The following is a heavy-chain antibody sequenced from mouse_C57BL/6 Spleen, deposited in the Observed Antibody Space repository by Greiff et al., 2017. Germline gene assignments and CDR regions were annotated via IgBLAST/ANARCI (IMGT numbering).Heavy chain of an antibody. CDR2: ISSGSSTI. Sequence: EVQVVESGGGLVKPGGSLKLSCAASGFTFSDYGMHWVRQAPEKGLEWVAYISSGSSTIYYADTVKGRFTISRDNAKNTLFLQMTSLRSEDTAMYYCARPRDYYGSSYPAWFAYWGQGTLVTVSA. CDR3: ARPRDYYGSSYPAWFAY. J-gene: IGHJ3*01. CDR1: GFTFSDYG. V-gene: IGHV5-17*01. D-gene: IGHD1-1*01.